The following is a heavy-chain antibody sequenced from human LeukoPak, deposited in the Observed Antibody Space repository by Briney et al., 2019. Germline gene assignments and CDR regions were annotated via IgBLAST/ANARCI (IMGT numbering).Heavy chain of an antibody. V-gene: IGHV3-23*01. CDR3: AKDLVVVPTHFDY. CDR2: ISGSGGST. D-gene: IGHD3-22*01. Sequence: GGSLRLSCAASGFTFSSYAMSWVRQAPGKGLEWVSAISGSGGSTYYADSVKGRFTISRDNSENTLYLQMNSLRAEDTAVYYCAKDLVVVPTHFDYWGQGTLVTVSS. J-gene: IGHJ4*02. CDR1: GFTFSSYA.